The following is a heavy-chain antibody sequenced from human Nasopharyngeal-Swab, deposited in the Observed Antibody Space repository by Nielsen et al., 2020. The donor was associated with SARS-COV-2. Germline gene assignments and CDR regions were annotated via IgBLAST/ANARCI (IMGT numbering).Heavy chain of an antibody. J-gene: IGHJ5*02. V-gene: IGHV3-7*05. Sequence: GESLKISCAASGFTFSSYAMSWVRQVPGKGLEWVANVNLDGSEKYYVDSVKGRFTISRDNAKKSLYLQMNTLRAEDTAVYYCARDQWQQLVAWGQGTLVTVSS. CDR2: VNLDGSEK. CDR3: ARDQWQQLVA. D-gene: IGHD6-13*01. CDR1: GFTFSSYA.